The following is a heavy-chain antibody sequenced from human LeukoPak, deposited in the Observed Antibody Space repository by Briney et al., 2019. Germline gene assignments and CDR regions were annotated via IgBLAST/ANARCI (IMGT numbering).Heavy chain of an antibody. CDR1: VNTFTDLS. CDR2: FYPEDVET. D-gene: IGHD2/OR15-2a*01. V-gene: IGHV1-24*01. Sequence: GASVKVSCKLSVNTFTDLSMNWVRQAPGKGLEWMGDFYPEDVETIYAQTFQGSVTMTEDTSTETAYIELSSLRAEDMRAYYCATDFYRGRQFDYWGQGTLVTVSS. J-gene: IGHJ4*02. CDR3: ATDFYRGRQFDY.